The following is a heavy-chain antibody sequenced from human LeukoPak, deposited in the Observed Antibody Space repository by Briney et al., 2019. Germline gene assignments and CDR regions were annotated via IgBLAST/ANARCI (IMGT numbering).Heavy chain of an antibody. V-gene: IGHV4-59*01. D-gene: IGHD3-10*01. J-gene: IGHJ6*03. CDR2: IYYSGST. CDR3: ARTTMVRGTYYMDV. CDR1: GGSISSYY. Sequence: SETLSLTCTVSGGSISSYYWSWIRQPPGKGLEWIGYIYYSGSTNYNPSLKSRVTISVDTSKNQFPLKLSSVTAADTAVYYCARTTMVRGTYYMDVWGKGTTVTISS.